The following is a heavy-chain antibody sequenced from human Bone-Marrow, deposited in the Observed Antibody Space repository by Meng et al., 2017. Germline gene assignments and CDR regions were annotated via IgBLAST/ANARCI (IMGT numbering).Heavy chain of an antibody. CDR3: ARISSGSYFNLYYYYGMDV. D-gene: IGHD1-26*01. J-gene: IGHJ6*02. Sequence: GGSLRLSCAASGFTFSNYGIHWVRQAPGKGLEWVAVIWYDGSNKYYADSVKGRFTISRDNSKNTLYLQMNSLRAEDTAVYYCARISSGSYFNLYYYYGMDVWGQGTTVTVSS. CDR1: GFTFSNYG. V-gene: IGHV3-33*01. CDR2: IWYDGSNK.